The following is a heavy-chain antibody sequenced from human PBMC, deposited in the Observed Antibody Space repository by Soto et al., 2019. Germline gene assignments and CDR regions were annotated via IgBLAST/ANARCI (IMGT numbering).Heavy chain of an antibody. CDR1: GFTFSSYA. Sequence: GGSLRLSCAASGFTFSSYAMHWVRQAPGKGLDWVAVISYDGSNKYYADSVKGRFTISRDNSKNTLYLQMNSLRAEDTAVYYCVRAPGMATDDYWGQGTLVTVSS. CDR3: VRAPGMATDDY. CDR2: ISYDGSNK. J-gene: IGHJ4*02. D-gene: IGHD5-12*01. V-gene: IGHV3-30-3*01.